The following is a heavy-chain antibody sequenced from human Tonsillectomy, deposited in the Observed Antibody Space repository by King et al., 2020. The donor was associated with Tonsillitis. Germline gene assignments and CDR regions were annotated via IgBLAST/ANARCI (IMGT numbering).Heavy chain of an antibody. CDR1: GYTFTSYG. Sequence: QLVQSGAEVKKPGASVKVSCKASGYTFTSYGISWVRQAPGQGLEWMGWISAYNGNTNYAQKLQGRVTMTTDTSTSTAYMELRSLRYDDTAVYYCARTVRSSSSFYYYYYMDVWGKGTTVTVSS. D-gene: IGHD6-6*01. CDR3: ARTVRSSSSFYYYYYMDV. J-gene: IGHJ6*03. CDR2: ISAYNGNT. V-gene: IGHV1-18*01.